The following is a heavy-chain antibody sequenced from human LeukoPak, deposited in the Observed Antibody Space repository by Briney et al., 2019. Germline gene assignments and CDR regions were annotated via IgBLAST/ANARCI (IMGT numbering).Heavy chain of an antibody. CDR3: ATVPPTYYDILTAHYYFDY. D-gene: IGHD3-9*01. Sequence: ASVTVSCTVSGYTLTELPMHWVRQAPGKGLEWMGGFDPEDGETFYAQKFQGRVTMTEDTSTDTAYMELSSLRSEDTAVYYCATVPPTYYDILTAHYYFDYWGQGTLVTVSS. V-gene: IGHV1-24*01. J-gene: IGHJ4*02. CDR1: GYTLTELP. CDR2: FDPEDGET.